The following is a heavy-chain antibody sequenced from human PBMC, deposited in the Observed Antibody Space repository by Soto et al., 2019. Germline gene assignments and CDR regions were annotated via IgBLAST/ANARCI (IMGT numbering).Heavy chain of an antibody. Sequence: PSETLSLTCTVSGGSISSSSYYWGWIRQPPGKGLEWIGSIYYSGSTNYNLSLKSRVTISVGTSKNQFSLKLSSVTAADTAVYYCARVRGSGSYYLYYYYYYMDVWGKGTTVTVSS. CDR1: GGSISSSSYY. D-gene: IGHD3-10*01. V-gene: IGHV4-39*07. CDR2: IYYSGST. J-gene: IGHJ6*03. CDR3: ARVRGSGSYYLYYYYYYMDV.